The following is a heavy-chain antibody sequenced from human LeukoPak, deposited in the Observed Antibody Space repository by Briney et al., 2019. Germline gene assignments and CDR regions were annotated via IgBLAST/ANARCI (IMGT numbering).Heavy chain of an antibody. CDR2: ISGSGGST. V-gene: IGHV3-23*01. J-gene: IGHJ4*02. CDR3: AKDYGVQLWLGSYYFDY. Sequence: GGSLRLSCAASGFTFSSYAMSWVRQAPGKGLEWVSAISGSGGSTYYADSVKGRFTISRDNSKNTLYLQMNSLRAEDTAVYYCAKDYGVQLWLGSYYFDYWGQGALVTVSS. D-gene: IGHD5-18*01. CDR1: GFTFSSYA.